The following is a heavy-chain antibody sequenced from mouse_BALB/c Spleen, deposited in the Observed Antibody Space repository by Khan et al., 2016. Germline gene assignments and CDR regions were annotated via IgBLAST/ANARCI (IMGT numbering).Heavy chain of an antibody. V-gene: IGHV14-3*02. J-gene: IGHJ3*01. CDR2: IDPANGNT. CDR3: ARGDGNYNFFAY. D-gene: IGHD2-1*01. CDR1: GFNIKDTY. Sequence: VQLKQSGAELVKPGASVKLSCTASGFNIKDTYMHWVKQRPEQGLEWIGRIDPANGNTKYDPKFQGKATITADTSSHNAYLPLSSLTSEDTAVYYCARGDGNYNFFAYWGQGTLVTVSA.